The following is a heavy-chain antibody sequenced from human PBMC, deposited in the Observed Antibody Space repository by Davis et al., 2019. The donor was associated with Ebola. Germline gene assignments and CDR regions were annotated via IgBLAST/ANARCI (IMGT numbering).Heavy chain of an antibody. D-gene: IGHD1-1*01. CDR2: ISAYNGHR. J-gene: IGHJ4*02. Sequence: ASVKVSCKASGYTFTNYGINWVRQAPGQGLEWMGWISAYNGHRNYAQNVQGRVTMTTDTSTSTAYMEVGILRSDDTAVYYCARAQFPTTSDHWGQGTLVTVSS. CDR1: GYTFTNYG. V-gene: IGHV1-18*01. CDR3: ARAQFPTTSDH.